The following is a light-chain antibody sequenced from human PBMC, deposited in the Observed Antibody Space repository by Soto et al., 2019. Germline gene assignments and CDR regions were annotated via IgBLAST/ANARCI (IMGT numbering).Light chain of an antibody. J-gene: IGLJ1*01. CDR2: EGS. CDR3: CSYAGSSTLYV. V-gene: IGLV2-23*01. CDR1: SSDVGSYNL. Sequence: QSALTQPASVSGSPGQSITISCTGTSSDVGSYNLVSWYQQHPGKAPKLMIYEGSKRPSGVSNRFSGSKSGNTASLTISGLQADDQADYNCCSYAGSSTLYVFGTGTKLTVL.